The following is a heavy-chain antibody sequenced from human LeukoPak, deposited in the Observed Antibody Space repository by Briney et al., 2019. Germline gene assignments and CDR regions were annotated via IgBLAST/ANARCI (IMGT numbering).Heavy chain of an antibody. V-gene: IGHV1-69*04. D-gene: IGHD3-10*01. CDR2: IIPILGIA. Sequence: GASVKVSCKASGGTFSSYAISWVRQAPGQGLEWMGRIIPILGIANYAQKFQGRVTITADKSTSTAYMELSSLRSEDTAVYYCARDNESGSGSYDLRAFDIWGQGTMVTVSS. CDR1: GGTFSSYA. CDR3: ARDNESGSGSYDLRAFDI. J-gene: IGHJ3*02.